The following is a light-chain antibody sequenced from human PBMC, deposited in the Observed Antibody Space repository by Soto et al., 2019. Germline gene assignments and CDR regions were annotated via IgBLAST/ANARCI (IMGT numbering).Light chain of an antibody. J-gene: IGKJ5*01. V-gene: IGKV3-20*01. CDR3: QQYGGSIT. CDR1: QSVSSN. CDR2: AAS. Sequence: EIVMTQSTATLSVSPGERATLSGRASQSVSSNLAWYQHKPGQAPSLLIYAASTRATGIPDRFSGSGSGTGFTLTISRLEPEDFAVYYCQQYGGSITFGQGTRLEIK.